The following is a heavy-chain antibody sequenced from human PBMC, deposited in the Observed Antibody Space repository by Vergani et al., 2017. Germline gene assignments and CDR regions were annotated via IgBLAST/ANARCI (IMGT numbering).Heavy chain of an antibody. CDR1: GLTFPGLA. J-gene: IGHJ5*02. Sequence: EVQLEESGGGLVLPGRSLEFSGVASGLTFPGLARNWVGKAPGKGLEWVSGISCNGNGIGYADSVKGRFTISRDNAKNSLYLQMNSLRAEDTALYYCAKDLGTSSGGGWFDPWGQGTLVTVSS. CDR3: AKDLGTSSGGGWFDP. CDR2: ISCNGNGI. D-gene: IGHD6-6*01. V-gene: IGHV3-9*01.